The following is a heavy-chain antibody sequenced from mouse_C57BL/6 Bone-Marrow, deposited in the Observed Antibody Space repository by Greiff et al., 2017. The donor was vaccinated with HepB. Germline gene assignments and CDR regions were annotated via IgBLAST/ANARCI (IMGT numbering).Heavy chain of an antibody. Sequence: VKLMESGPGLVQPSQSLSITCTVSGFSLTSYGVHWVRQSPGKGLEWLGVIWSGGSTDYNAAFISRLSISKDNSKSQVFFKMNSLQADDTAIYYCARRGLRSYYAMDYWGQGTSVTVSS. J-gene: IGHJ4*01. CDR2: IWSGGST. CDR1: GFSLTSYG. V-gene: IGHV2-2*01. CDR3: ARRGLRSYYAMDY. D-gene: IGHD1-1*01.